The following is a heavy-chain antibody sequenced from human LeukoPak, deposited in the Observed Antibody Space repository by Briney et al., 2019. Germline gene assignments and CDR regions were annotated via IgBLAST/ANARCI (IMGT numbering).Heavy chain of an antibody. CDR2: IYYSGST. CDR3: ARVVAPNNWFDP. J-gene: IGHJ5*02. Sequence: GSLRLSCAASGFTFSRYWMSWVRQAPGKGLEWIGYIYYSGSTYYNPSLKSRVTISVDTSKNQFSLKLSSVTAADTAVYYCARVVAPNNWFDPWGQGTLVTVSS. CDR1: GFTFSRYW. V-gene: IGHV4-59*06. D-gene: IGHD2-15*01.